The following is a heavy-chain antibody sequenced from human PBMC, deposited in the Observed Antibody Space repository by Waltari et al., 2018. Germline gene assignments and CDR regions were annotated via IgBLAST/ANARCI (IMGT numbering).Heavy chain of an antibody. V-gene: IGHV1-8*01. D-gene: IGHD3-3*01. CDR1: GYTFTSYD. CDR3: ARSTVLRFLPHVFWDYYFDY. CDR2: MNPNSGNT. J-gene: IGHJ4*02. Sequence: QVQLVQSGAEVKKPGASVKVSCKASGYTFTSYDINWVRQATGQGLEWMGWMNPNSGNTGYAQKFQGRVTMTRNTSISTAYMELSSLRSEDTAVYYCARSTVLRFLPHVFWDYYFDYWGQGTLVTVSS.